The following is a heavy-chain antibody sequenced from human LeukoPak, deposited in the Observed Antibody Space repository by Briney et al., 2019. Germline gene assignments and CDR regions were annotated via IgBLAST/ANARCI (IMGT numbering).Heavy chain of an antibody. CDR2: INQDGSKK. CDR1: GFTCRNYW. D-gene: IGHD6-13*01. J-gene: IGHJ4*02. CDR3: ARDGQYTCSWYDFDF. Sequence: GGSLRLSCEASGFTCRNYWMNWVRQAPGKGLEWVANINQDGSKKYFVGSVEGRFTISRDNAKNSLYLHMNSLRAEDTAVYYCARDGQYTCSWYDFDFWGQGTMVTVSS. V-gene: IGHV3-7*04.